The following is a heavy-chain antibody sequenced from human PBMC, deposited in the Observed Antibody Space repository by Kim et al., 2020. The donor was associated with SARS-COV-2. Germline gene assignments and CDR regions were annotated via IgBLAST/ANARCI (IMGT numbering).Heavy chain of an antibody. CDR2: ISSSGSTI. V-gene: IGHV3-48*03. J-gene: IGHJ4*02. D-gene: IGHD3-10*01. CDR3: ARDGVGGSGSYYPDYFDY. Sequence: GGSLRLSCAASGFTFSSYEMNWVRQAPGKGLEWVSYISSSGSTIYYADSVKGRFTISRDNAKNSLYLQMNSLRAEDTGVYYCARDGVGGSGSYYPDYFDYWGQGTLVTVSS. CDR1: GFTFSSYE.